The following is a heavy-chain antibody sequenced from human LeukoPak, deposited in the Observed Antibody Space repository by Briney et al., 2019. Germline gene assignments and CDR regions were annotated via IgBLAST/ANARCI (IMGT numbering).Heavy chain of an antibody. V-gene: IGHV1-69*13. Sequence: ASVKVSCKASGGTFSSYAISWVRQAPGQGLEWMGGIIPIFGTANYAQKFQGRVTITADESTSTAYMELSSLRSEDTAVYYCARAYSSGWSHSYYFDYWGQGTLVTVSS. D-gene: IGHD6-19*01. J-gene: IGHJ4*02. CDR1: GGTFSSYA. CDR2: IIPIFGTA. CDR3: ARAYSSGWSHSYYFDY.